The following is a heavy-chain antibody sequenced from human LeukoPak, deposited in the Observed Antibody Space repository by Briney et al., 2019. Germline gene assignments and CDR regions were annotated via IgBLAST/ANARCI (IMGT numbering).Heavy chain of an antibody. V-gene: IGHV4-59*08. CDR1: GDFISRYH. Sequence: SETLSLTCTVSGDFISRYHWTWIRQPPGKGLEWIGYMFYSGSTTYNPSLKSRITISVDTSKNQFSLKLRSVTAADTAVYYCARLPYYYDNSGFRDYHYYMDVWGKGTTVNVFS. D-gene: IGHD3-22*01. CDR2: MFYSGST. CDR3: ARLPYYYDNSGFRDYHYYMDV. J-gene: IGHJ6*03.